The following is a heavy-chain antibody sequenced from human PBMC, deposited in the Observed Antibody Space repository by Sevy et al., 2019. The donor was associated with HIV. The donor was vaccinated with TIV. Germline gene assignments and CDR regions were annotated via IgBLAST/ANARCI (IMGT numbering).Heavy chain of an antibody. CDR3: AKSFGITILGVANYYYGMDV. V-gene: IGHV3-30*18. CDR2: ISYDGSNK. CDR1: GFTFSSYG. Sequence: GGFLRLSCAASGFTFSSYGMHWVRQAPGKGLEWMAVISYDGSNKYYADSVKGRFTISRDNSKNTLYLQMNSPRAEDTAVYYCAKSFGITILGVANYYYGMDVWGQGTTVTVSS. D-gene: IGHD3-3*01. J-gene: IGHJ6*02.